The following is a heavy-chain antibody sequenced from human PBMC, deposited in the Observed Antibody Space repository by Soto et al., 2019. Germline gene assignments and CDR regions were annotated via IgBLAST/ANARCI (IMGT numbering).Heavy chain of an antibody. CDR2: IYVTGAV. V-gene: IGHV4-31*03. Sequence: SETLSLTCSVSGAALNSGNYYWSWIRQVPGKGLEWIGHIYVTGAVDYNPSLRARITISQDTSERQFSLNLRLVTAADTAVYYWARLRIATNNYKWFDPWGQGTLVTVSS. CDR3: ARLRIATNNYKWFDP. CDR1: GAALNSGNYY. J-gene: IGHJ5*02. D-gene: IGHD2-21*01.